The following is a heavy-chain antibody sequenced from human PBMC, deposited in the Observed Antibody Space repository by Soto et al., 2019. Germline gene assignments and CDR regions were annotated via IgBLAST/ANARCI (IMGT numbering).Heavy chain of an antibody. D-gene: IGHD3-16*01. CDR3: AKDQGERREAYYYYGMDV. CDR2: ISYDGSNK. V-gene: IGHV3-30*18. J-gene: IGHJ6*02. CDR1: GFTFSSYG. Sequence: QVQLVESGGGVVQPGRSLRLSCAASGFTFSSYGMHWVRQAPGKGLEWVAVISYDGSNKYYADSVKGRFTISRDNSKNTLYLQMNSLRAEDTAVYYCAKDQGERREAYYYYGMDVWGQGTTVTVSS.